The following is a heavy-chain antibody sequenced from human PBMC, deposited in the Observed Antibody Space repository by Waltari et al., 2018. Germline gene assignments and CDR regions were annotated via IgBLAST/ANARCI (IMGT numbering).Heavy chain of an antibody. CDR2: IYHSGST. CDR3: ARRQQLVLFDY. J-gene: IGHJ4*02. Sequence: QVQLQESGPGLVKPSETLSLTCAVSGYSISSGYYWGWIRQPPGKGLEWIGSIYHSGSTYYNPSLKSRVTISVDTSKNQFSLKLSSVTAADTAVYYCARRQQLVLFDYWGQGTLVTVSS. CDR1: GYSISSGYY. D-gene: IGHD6-6*01. V-gene: IGHV4-38-2*01.